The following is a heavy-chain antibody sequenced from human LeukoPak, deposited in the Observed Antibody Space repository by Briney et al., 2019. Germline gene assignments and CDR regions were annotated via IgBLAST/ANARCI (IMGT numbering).Heavy chain of an antibody. J-gene: IGHJ5*02. CDR2: IYHSGST. D-gene: IGHD1-26*01. CDR1: GYSISSGYY. V-gene: IGHV4-38-2*02. CDR3: ARNSGVWFDP. Sequence: SETLSLTCTVSGYSISSGYYWGWIRQPPGKGLEWIGSIYHSGSTYYNPSLKSRVTISVDTSKNQFSLKLSSVTAADTAVYYCARNSGVWFDPWGQGTLVTVSS.